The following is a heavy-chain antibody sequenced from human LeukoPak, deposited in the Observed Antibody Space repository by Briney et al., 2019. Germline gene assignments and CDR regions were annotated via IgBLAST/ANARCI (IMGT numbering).Heavy chain of an antibody. CDR3: ARDYAPLPDYYGSGQATTD. J-gene: IGHJ4*02. V-gene: IGHV3-66*01. CDR2: IYSGGST. CDR1: GFTVSSNY. D-gene: IGHD3-10*01. Sequence: GGSLRLSCAASGFTVSSNYMSWVRQAPGKGLEWVSVIYSGGSTYYADSVKGRFTISRDNSKNTLYLQMNSLRAEDTAVYYCARDYAPLPDYYGSGQATTDWGQGTLVTVSS.